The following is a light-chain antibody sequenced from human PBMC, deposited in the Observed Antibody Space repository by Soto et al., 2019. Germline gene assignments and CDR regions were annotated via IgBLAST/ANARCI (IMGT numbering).Light chain of an antibody. V-gene: IGKV3-15*01. Sequence: EIVMTQSPATLSLSPGERATLSCRASQSVNSNLAWYQQKPGQAPRLLIYGASIRATGIPARFSGSGSGTEFTLTISSLQSQDFAVYYCQQYDNWPPRTFGQGTKVEIK. J-gene: IGKJ1*01. CDR2: GAS. CDR1: QSVNSN. CDR3: QQYDNWPPRT.